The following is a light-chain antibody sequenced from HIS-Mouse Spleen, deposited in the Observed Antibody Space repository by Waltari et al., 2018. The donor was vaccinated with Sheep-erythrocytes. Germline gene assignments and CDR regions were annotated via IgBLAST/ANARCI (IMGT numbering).Light chain of an antibody. V-gene: IGLV3-1*01. CDR2: QDS. Sequence: SYELTQPPSVSVSPGQTASITCSGDKLGDKYACWYQQKPGQSPVLVIYQDSKRHSGIPGRFSGSNSGNTATLTISGTQAMDEADYYCQAWDSSTYVFGTGTKVTVL. CDR3: QAWDSSTYV. CDR1: KLGDKY. J-gene: IGLJ1*01.